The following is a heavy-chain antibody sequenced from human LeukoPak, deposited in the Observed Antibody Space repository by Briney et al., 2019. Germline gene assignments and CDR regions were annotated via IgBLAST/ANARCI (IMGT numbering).Heavy chain of an antibody. J-gene: IGHJ4*02. D-gene: IGHD3-22*01. CDR1: GGSISSSSYY. CDR3: ARRYYYDSSGRYPFDC. Sequence: SETLSLTCTVSGGSISSSSYYWVWIRQPPGKGLEWIGSIYYSGNTYYNPSLKSRINISLDTSKNQFSLKLSSVTAADTAVYYCARRYYYDSSGRYPFDCWGQGTLVTVSS. V-gene: IGHV4-39*01. CDR2: IYYSGNT.